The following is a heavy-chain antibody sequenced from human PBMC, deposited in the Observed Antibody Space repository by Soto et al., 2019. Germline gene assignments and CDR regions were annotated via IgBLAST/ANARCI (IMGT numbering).Heavy chain of an antibody. CDR2: IDWDDDK. D-gene: IGHD1-1*01. V-gene: IGHV2-70*04. J-gene: IGHJ5*02. CDR3: ARMGSYNQNWFDP. Sequence: SGPTLVNPTQTLTLTCTFSGFSLSTTGMRVSLIRQPPGKALEWLARIDWDDDKFYSPSLKTRLTISQDTSKNQVVLTMTNMDPVDTATYYCARMGSYNQNWFDPWGQGTLVTAPQ. CDR1: GFSLSTTGMR.